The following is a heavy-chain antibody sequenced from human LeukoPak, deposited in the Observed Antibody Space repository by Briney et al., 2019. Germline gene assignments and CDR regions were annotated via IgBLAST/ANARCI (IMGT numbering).Heavy chain of an antibody. J-gene: IGHJ4*02. CDR3: ARDLPDGTRGLFDY. CDR1: GFTFSSYW. CDR2: IKQDGSVK. Sequence: GGSLRLFCAASGFTFSSYWMSWVRQAPGKGMEWVANIKQDGSVKNYVDSVKGRFTISRDNAKNSLYLQMNSLRAEDTAVYYCARDLPDGTRGLFDYWGQGTLVTVSS. V-gene: IGHV3-7*01. D-gene: IGHD3-10*01.